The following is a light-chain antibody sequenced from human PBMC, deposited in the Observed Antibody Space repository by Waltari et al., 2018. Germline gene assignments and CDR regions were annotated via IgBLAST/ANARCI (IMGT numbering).Light chain of an antibody. CDR1: QSITNNH. V-gene: IGKV3-20*01. Sequence: EIVLTQSPGTLSLSPGERATLSCRASQSITNNHLAWYQQRPGQAPRILIYAASSRVTGIPDRFSGSGSGTGFTLTISRLEPEDFAVYYCQQYGSSPLYTFGQGTKLEIK. CDR2: AAS. J-gene: IGKJ2*01. CDR3: QQYGSSPLYT.